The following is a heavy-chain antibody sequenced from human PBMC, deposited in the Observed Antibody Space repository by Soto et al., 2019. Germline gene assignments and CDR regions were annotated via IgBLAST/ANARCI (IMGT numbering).Heavy chain of an antibody. CDR1: GVTFSSYG. V-gene: IGHV3-33*01. CDR3: ARGRRGLYYYYGMDV. Sequence: GGSLRLCCAASGVTFSSYGMHWVRQAPGKGLEWVAVIWYDGSNKYYADSVKGRFTISRDNSKNALYLQMNSLRAEDTAVYYCARGRRGLYYYYGMDVWGQGTTVTVSS. D-gene: IGHD3-10*01. CDR2: IWYDGSNK. J-gene: IGHJ6*02.